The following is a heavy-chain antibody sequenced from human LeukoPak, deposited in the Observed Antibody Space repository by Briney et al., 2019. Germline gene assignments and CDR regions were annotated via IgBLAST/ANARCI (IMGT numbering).Heavy chain of an antibody. V-gene: IGHV4-34*01. CDR1: GGSFSGYY. Sequence: SETLSLTCAVYGGSFSGYYWSWIRQPPGKGLEWIGEINHSGSTNYNPSLKSRVTISVDTSKNQFSLKLSSVTAADTAVYYCARRPPRTYCSGGSCLKSDAFDIWGQGTMVTVSS. D-gene: IGHD2-15*01. CDR3: ARRPPRTYCSGGSCLKSDAFDI. J-gene: IGHJ3*02. CDR2: INHSGST.